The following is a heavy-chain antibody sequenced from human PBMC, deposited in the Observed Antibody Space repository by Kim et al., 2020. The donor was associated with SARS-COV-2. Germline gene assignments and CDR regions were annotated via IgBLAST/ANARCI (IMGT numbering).Heavy chain of an antibody. CDR2: IYYSGST. D-gene: IGHD6-13*01. J-gene: IGHJ6*02. CDR1: GGSISSYY. CDR3: ARVPCTSSWYGLGSPCTSVDYYYGMDV. V-gene: IGHV4-59*13. Sequence: SETLSLTCTVSGGSISSYYWSWIRQPPGKGLEWIGYIYYSGSTNYNPSLKSRVTISVDTSKNQFSLKLSSVTAADTAVYYCARVPCTSSWYGLGSPCTSVDYYYGMDVWGQGTTVTVSS.